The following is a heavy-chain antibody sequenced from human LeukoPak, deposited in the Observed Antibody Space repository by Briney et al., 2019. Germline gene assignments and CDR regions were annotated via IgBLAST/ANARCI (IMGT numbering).Heavy chain of an antibody. CDR3: VRVGRSLHWNPDF. J-gene: IGHJ4*02. CDR1: GGSMGDYY. D-gene: IGHD1-1*01. CDR2: ISYSGKS. V-gene: IGHV4-59*01. Sequence: PSETLSLTCTVSGGSMGDYYWGCIRQPPGKGLEWIGYISYSGKSNSNPSLESRVTMSVDMSKNQFSLKLASVTAADTAVYYCVRVGRSLHWNPDFWGLGTLVTVSS.